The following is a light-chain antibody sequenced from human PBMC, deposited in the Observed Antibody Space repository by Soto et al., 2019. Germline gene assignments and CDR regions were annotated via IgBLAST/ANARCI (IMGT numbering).Light chain of an antibody. Sequence: QSALTQPPSASGSPGQSVTISCAGTSSDVGGYKYVSWYQQHPGKAPKLIIYEVSERPSGVPNRFSGYKSANTASLTVSGLQAEDEADYYCSSYAGGNKLLFGGGTKVTVL. CDR3: SSYAGGNKLL. V-gene: IGLV2-8*01. J-gene: IGLJ2*01. CDR1: SSDVGGYKY. CDR2: EVS.